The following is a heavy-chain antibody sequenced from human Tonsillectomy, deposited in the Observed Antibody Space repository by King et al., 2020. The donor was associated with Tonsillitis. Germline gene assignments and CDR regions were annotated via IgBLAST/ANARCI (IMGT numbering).Heavy chain of an antibody. J-gene: IGHJ6*02. Sequence: QLVQSGAEVEKPGESLRISCKGSGYSFTSYWISWVRQMPGKGLEWMGRIDPSDSYTNYSPSFQGHVTISADKSISTAYLQWSSLKASDTAMYYCARRGCGGDCSPVYYYYGMDVWGQGTTVTVSS. D-gene: IGHD2-21*02. CDR1: GYSFTSYW. CDR3: ARRGCGGDCSPVYYYYGMDV. V-gene: IGHV5-10-1*01. CDR2: IDPSDSYT.